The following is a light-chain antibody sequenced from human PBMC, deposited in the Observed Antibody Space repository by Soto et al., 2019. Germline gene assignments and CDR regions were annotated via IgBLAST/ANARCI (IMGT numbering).Light chain of an antibody. Sequence: QSALTQPASVSGSPGQSITISCTGTSSDVGGYNYVSWYQQLPGKAPKLLIYEVTDRPSGVSNRFSGSRSGNTASLTISGLQGEDEADYYCSSKTSSRTPFVFGTGTKVTVL. CDR1: SSDVGGYNY. CDR3: SSKTSSRTPFV. CDR2: EVT. J-gene: IGLJ1*01. V-gene: IGLV2-14*01.